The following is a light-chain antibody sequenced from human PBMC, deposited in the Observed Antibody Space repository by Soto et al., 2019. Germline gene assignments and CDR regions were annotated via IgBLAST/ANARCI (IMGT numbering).Light chain of an antibody. Sequence: DIQMTQSPSSVSASVGDRVTITCRASQGISSWLAWYQQKPGKAPKLLISVASRLQSGVPSRFSGSGSGTDFTLTIRSPQPEDSGTYYCQQANSFPFTFGPGTKVDIK. CDR2: VAS. J-gene: IGKJ3*01. CDR3: QQANSFPFT. V-gene: IGKV1-12*01. CDR1: QGISSW.